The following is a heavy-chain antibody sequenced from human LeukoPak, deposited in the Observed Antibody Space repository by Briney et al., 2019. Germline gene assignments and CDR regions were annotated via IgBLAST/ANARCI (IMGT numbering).Heavy chain of an antibody. CDR1: GGTFSSYA. V-gene: IGHV1-69*06. D-gene: IGHD1-26*01. CDR3: ATPGGGSYVPLFRY. J-gene: IGHJ4*02. Sequence: GSSVKVSCKASGGTFSSYAISWVRQAPGQGLEWMGGIIPIFGTANYAQKFQGRVTITADKSTSTAYMELSSLRSEDTAVYYCATPGGGSYVPLFRYWGQGTLVTVSS. CDR2: IIPIFGTA.